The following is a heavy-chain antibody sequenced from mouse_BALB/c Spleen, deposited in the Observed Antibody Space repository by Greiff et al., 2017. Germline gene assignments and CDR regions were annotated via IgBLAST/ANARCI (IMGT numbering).Heavy chain of an antibody. V-gene: IGHV2-6-4*01. D-gene: IGHD1-1*01. J-gene: IGHJ2*01. CDR3: ARSHTRGSSYDFDY. CDR1: GFSLSRYS. Sequence: VHLVESGPGLVAPSQSLSITCTVSGFSLSRYSVHWVRQPPGKGLEWLGMIWGGGSTDYNSALKSRLSISKDNSKSQVFLKMNSLQTDDTAMYYCARSHTRGSSYDFDYWGQGTTLTVSS. CDR2: IWGGGST.